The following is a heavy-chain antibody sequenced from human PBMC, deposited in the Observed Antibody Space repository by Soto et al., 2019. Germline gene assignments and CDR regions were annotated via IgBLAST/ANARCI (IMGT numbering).Heavy chain of an antibody. CDR2: ISSSSSYI. J-gene: IGHJ6*03. V-gene: IGHV3-21*01. CDR3: ARYGELELRGYYYYYMDT. CDR1: GFTFSSYS. Sequence: PGGSLRLSCAASGFTFSSYSMNWVRQAPGKGLEWVSSISSSSSYIYYADSVKGRFTISRDNAKNSLYLQMNSLRAEDTAVYYCARYGELELRGYYYYYMDTWVKGTTITVSS. D-gene: IGHD1-7*01.